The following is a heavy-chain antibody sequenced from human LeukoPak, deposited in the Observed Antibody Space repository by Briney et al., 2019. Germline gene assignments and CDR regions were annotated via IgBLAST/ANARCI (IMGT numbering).Heavy chain of an antibody. D-gene: IGHD1-26*01. V-gene: IGHV3-30*02. CDR1: GFVFDDYD. CDR3: AKPSGSGVDY. Sequence: PGGSLRLSCGASGFVFDDYDMHWVRQAPGKGLEWVAFIRSDGYHTYYTDSVKGRFIITRDNFKNTLYLQMNSLRLEDMAVYYCAKPSGSGVDYWGRGTWVTVSS. J-gene: IGHJ4*02. CDR2: IRSDGYHT.